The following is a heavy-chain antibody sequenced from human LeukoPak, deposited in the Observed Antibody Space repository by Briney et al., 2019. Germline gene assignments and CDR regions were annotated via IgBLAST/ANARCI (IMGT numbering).Heavy chain of an antibody. CDR1: GYTFTGYY. J-gene: IGHJ4*02. D-gene: IGHD6-19*01. CDR3: ARSLVPYSSGWARGNDY. Sequence: ASVKVSCKASGYTFTGYYMHLVRQAPGQGLEWMGWINPNSGGTNYAQKFQGRVTMTRDTSISTAYMELSRLSSDDTAVYYCARSLVPYSSGWARGNDYWGQGTLVTVSS. CDR2: INPNSGGT. V-gene: IGHV1-2*02.